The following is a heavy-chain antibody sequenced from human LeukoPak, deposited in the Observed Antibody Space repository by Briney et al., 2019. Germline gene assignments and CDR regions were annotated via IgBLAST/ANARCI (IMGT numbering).Heavy chain of an antibody. D-gene: IGHD6-19*01. Sequence: SETLSLTCTVSGGSISSYYWSWIRQPPGKGLEWIGEINHSGSTNYNPSLKSRVTISVDMSKNQFSLKLSSVTAADTAVYYCARGRVAGKPNDYWGQGTLVTVSS. J-gene: IGHJ4*02. CDR1: GGSISSYY. CDR3: ARGRVAGKPNDY. CDR2: INHSGST. V-gene: IGHV4-34*01.